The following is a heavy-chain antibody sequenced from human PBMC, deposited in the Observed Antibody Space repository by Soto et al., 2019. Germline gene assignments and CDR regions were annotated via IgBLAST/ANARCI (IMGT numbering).Heavy chain of an antibody. CDR2: ISGSGGST. CDR1: GFTFSSYA. V-gene: IGHV3-23*01. CDR3: AKVPYPSENCSGGSCYFIYFDY. Sequence: RGSLRLSCAASGFTFSSYAMSWVRQAPGKGLEWVSAISGSGGSTYYADSVKGRFTISRGNSKNTLYLQMNSLRAEDTAVYYCAKVPYPSENCSGGSCYFIYFDYLGKGTLVTVSS. D-gene: IGHD2-15*01. J-gene: IGHJ4*02.